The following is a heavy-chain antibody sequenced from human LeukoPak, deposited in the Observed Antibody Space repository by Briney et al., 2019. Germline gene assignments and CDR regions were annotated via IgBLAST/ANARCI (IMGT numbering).Heavy chain of an antibody. D-gene: IGHD3-22*01. CDR1: GFTFNNAW. Sequence: GGSLRLSCAASGFTFNNAWMNWVRQAPGKGLEWVGRIKSKNVGGTTDYAAPVKGRFTISRDDSKNTVYLQMNSLRAEDTAVYYCAKDYYDSSGYPLGQHWGQGTLVTVSS. V-gene: IGHV3-15*01. J-gene: IGHJ1*01. CDR3: AKDYYDSSGYPLGQH. CDR2: IKSKNVGGTT.